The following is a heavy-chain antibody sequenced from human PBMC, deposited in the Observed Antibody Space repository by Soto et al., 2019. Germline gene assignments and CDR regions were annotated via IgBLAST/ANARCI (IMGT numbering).Heavy chain of an antibody. CDR2: IYYSGST. J-gene: IGHJ6*02. CDR1: GGSISSYY. D-gene: IGHD2-21*01. CDR3: ARDPGVMDTATGMDV. V-gene: IGHV4-59*01. Sequence: SETLSLTCAVSGGSISSYYWSWIRQPPGKGLEWIGYIYYSGSTNYNPSLKSRVTISVDTSKNQFSLKLSSVTAADTAVYYCARDPGVMDTATGMDVWGQGTTVTFSS.